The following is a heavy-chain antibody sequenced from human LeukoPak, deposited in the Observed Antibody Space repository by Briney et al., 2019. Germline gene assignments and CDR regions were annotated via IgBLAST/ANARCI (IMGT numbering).Heavy chain of an antibody. V-gene: IGHV1-69*05. Sequence: ASVKVSCKASGGTFSSYAISWVRQAPGQGLELMGGIIPIFGTANYAQKFQGRVTITTDESTSTAYMELSSLRSEDTAVYYCARDYGAMAFDYWGQGTLVTVSS. D-gene: IGHD5-18*01. CDR2: IIPIFGTA. CDR3: ARDYGAMAFDY. J-gene: IGHJ4*02. CDR1: GGTFSSYA.